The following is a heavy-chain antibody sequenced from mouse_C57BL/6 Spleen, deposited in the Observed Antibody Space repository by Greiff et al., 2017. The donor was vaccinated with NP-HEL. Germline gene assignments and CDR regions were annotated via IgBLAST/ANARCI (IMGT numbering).Heavy chain of an antibody. CDR3: VRDHYSNYGWYFDV. J-gene: IGHJ1*03. V-gene: IGHV10-3*01. D-gene: IGHD2-5*01. Sequence: EVQLVESGGGLVQPKGSLKLSCAASGFTFNTYAMHWVRQAPGKGLEWVARIRSKSSNYATYYADSVKDRFTISRDDSQSMLYLQMNNLKTEDTAMYYCVRDHYSNYGWYFDVWGTGTTVTVSS. CDR1: GFTFNTYA. CDR2: IRSKSSNYAT.